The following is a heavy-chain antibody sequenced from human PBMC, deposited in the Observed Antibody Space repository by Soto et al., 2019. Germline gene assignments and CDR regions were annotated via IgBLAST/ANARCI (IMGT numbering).Heavy chain of an antibody. D-gene: IGHD6-19*01. CDR3: ATDLIGCYNDDY. J-gene: IGHJ4*02. CDR2: IGAYNGNT. CDR1: GYGFSNYA. V-gene: IGHV1-18*01. Sequence: QVQLVQSGAEVKKPGASVKVSCKASGYGFSNYAITWVRQAPGQGLEWMGWIGAYNGNTNYAQKLQGRVTMTTDTSTSTAYMELRSLRSDDTAVYYCATDLIGCYNDDYWGQGTLVTVSS.